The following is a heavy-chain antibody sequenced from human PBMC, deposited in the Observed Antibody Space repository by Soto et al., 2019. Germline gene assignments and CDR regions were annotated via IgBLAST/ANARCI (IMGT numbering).Heavy chain of an antibody. D-gene: IGHD3-10*02. J-gene: IGHJ5*02. V-gene: IGHV4-39*01. CDR3: ARHVRGAVTMNWFDP. CDR1: GGSIISSNFY. Sequence: QLQESGPGLVKPSETLSLTRTVSGGSIISSNFYWGWIRQPPGKGLEWIGSVEYGGSTYDNPSLKSRVTFSADTSKNQFSLKLTSVTAADTAVYYCARHVRGAVTMNWFDPWGHGTLVTVSS. CDR2: VEYGGST.